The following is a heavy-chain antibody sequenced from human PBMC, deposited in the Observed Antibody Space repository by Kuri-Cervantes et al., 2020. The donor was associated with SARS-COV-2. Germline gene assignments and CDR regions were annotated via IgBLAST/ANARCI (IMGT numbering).Heavy chain of an antibody. V-gene: IGHV3-30-3*01. CDR2: ISYDGSKK. Sequence: GWSLRLSCAASGFTFSSYAMHWVRQAPGKGLEGVAVISYDGSKKYYADSVKGRFTISRDNSKNTLYLQMNSLRAEDTAVYYCARGGGYDFWSGFDYWGQGTLVTVSS. CDR3: ARGGGYDFWSGFDY. J-gene: IGHJ4*02. D-gene: IGHD3-3*01. CDR1: GFTFSSYA.